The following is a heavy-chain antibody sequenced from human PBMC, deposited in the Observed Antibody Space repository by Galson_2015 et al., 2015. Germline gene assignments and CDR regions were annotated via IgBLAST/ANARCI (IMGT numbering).Heavy chain of an antibody. J-gene: IGHJ4*02. CDR3: ARAPPHNAFSDY. Sequence: SVKVSCKASGGTFSSYAISWVRQAPGQGLEWMGRIIPILGIANYAQKFQGRVTITADKSTSTAYMELSSLRSEDTAVYYCARAPPHNAFSDYWGQGTLVTVSS. V-gene: IGHV1-69*04. CDR2: IIPILGIA. D-gene: IGHD2-2*01. CDR1: GGTFSSYA.